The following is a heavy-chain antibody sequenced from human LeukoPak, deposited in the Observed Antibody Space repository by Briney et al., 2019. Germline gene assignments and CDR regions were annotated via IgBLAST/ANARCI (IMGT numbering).Heavy chain of an antibody. J-gene: IGHJ4*01. V-gene: IGHV3-30*03. Sequence: GTSLRLSCTTSGFTFDFYAMHWVRQAPGKGLEWVAVMSYDGRYRYYADSAKGRFTISRDNSKRTLYLEMGSLRPEDTALYYCARSELYYGSESYYHLDYWGHGTLVTVSS. CDR3: ARSELYYGSESYYHLDY. CDR2: MSYDGRYR. D-gene: IGHD3-10*01. CDR1: GFTFDFYA.